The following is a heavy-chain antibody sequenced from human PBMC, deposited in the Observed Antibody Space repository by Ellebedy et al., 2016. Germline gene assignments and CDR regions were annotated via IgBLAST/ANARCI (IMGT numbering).Heavy chain of an antibody. V-gene: IGHV3-23*01. J-gene: IGHJ4*02. CDR2: ISGAGYTT. CDR1: GFSFSNYF. D-gene: IGHD2-21*01. Sequence: GGSLRLXCATSGFSFSNYFMTWIRRAPGKGLEWVATISGAGYTTFFADSVKGRFTISRDNSKNTLYLQMNNLRVDDTALYYCRQGHYSHYWGQGTLVTVSS. CDR3: RQGHYSHY.